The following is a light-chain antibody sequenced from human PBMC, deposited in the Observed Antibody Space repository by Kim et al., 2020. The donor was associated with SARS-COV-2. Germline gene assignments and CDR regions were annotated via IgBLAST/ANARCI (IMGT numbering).Light chain of an antibody. CDR2: GAS. J-gene: IGKJ4*01. Sequence: SPGESATLSCRASQSVSSSYLAWYQQKPGQAPRLLIYGASSRATGIPDRFSGSGSGTDFTLTITTLEPEDFAVYYCQQYGSSPLTFGGGTKVDIK. CDR1: QSVSSSY. CDR3: QQYGSSPLT. V-gene: IGKV3-20*01.